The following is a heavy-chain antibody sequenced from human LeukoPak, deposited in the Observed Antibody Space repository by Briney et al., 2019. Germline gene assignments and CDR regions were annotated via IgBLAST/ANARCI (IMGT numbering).Heavy chain of an antibody. J-gene: IGHJ6*02. CDR3: ARAWGGQWLGYYYYYYGMDV. Sequence: SETLSLTCTVSGGSISSYYWSWIRQPPGKGLEWSGYIYYSGSTNYNPSLKSRVTISVDTSKNQFSLKLSSVTAADTAVYYCARAWGGQWLGYYYYYYGMDVWGQGTTVTVSS. D-gene: IGHD6-19*01. V-gene: IGHV4-59*01. CDR1: GGSISSYY. CDR2: IYYSGST.